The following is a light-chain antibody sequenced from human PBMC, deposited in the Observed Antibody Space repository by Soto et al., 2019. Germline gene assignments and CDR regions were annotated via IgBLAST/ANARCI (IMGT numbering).Light chain of an antibody. Sequence: QSPSSPAASGGGRQNPTFRASRNVSIYLNWYQHKPGKGPTLLIHATSNLQIGVPSRFSGSGSGTEFTLTISSLEPEDFGTYYCQQSYKMPSFGQGTRLEIK. J-gene: IGKJ5*01. CDR2: ATS. CDR1: RNVSIY. CDR3: QQSYKMPS. V-gene: IGKV1-39*01.